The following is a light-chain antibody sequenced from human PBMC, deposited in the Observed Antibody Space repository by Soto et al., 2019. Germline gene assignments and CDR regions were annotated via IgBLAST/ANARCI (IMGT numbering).Light chain of an antibody. CDR2: LVS. J-gene: IGKJ2*01. Sequence: VMTQSPLSLPATPGEPASISCRSSQSLLNSNGYTHLDWYLQKPGQSPQFMIYLVSNRSSGVPDRFSRSGSGTDFTLKISRVEAEDVGVYYCMQAAQTPYTCGHSTKLEIK. V-gene: IGKV2-28*01. CDR3: MQAAQTPYT. CDR1: QSLLNSNGYTH.